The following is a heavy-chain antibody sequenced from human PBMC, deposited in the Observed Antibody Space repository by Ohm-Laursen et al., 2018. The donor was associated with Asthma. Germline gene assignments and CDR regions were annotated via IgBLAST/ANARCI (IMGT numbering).Heavy chain of an antibody. V-gene: IGHV4-39*01. Sequence: SDTLSLTCTVSGDSISSGNNYWGWIRQPPGKGLEWIGSIYYSGSTYYNPSLKSRVTISVDTSKNQFSLKLSSVTAADTAVYYCARYSFPSTATAIGYWGQGTLVTVSS. CDR1: GDSISSGNNY. D-gene: IGHD2-2*02. CDR3: ARYSFPSTATAIGY. CDR2: IYYSGST. J-gene: IGHJ4*02.